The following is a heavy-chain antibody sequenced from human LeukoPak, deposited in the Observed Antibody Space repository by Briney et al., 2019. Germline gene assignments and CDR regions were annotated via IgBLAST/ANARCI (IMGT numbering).Heavy chain of an antibody. J-gene: IGHJ4*02. CDR1: GFTFSSYS. V-gene: IGHV3-21*01. D-gene: IGHD5-12*01. CDR3: ARDGGYDYKTPFFDY. Sequence: GGSLRLSCAASGFTFSSYSMNWVRQAPGKGLEWVSSISSSSSYIYYADSVKGRFTISRDNAKNSLYLQMNSLRAEDTAVYYCARDGGYDYKTPFFDYWGQGTLVTVSS. CDR2: ISSSSSYI.